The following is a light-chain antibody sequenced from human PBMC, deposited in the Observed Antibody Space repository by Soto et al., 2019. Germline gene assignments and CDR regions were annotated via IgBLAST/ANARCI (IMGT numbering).Light chain of an antibody. J-gene: IGKJ1*01. Sequence: DIQMTQSPSSLSASVGDRVSITCRARQGISNYLAWFQQKPGKAPKSLIYAASRLQSGVSSKFSGSGSGTDFTLPIRSLQPEDFATYYCQQYNSYPWTLGQGTKVDIQ. CDR3: QQYNSYPWT. CDR2: AAS. V-gene: IGKV1-16*02. CDR1: QGISNY.